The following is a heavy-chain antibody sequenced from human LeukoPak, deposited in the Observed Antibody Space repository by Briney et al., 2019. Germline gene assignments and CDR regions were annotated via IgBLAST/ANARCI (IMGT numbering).Heavy chain of an antibody. CDR2: IIPIFGSA. CDR1: GGTFSSYA. Sequence: ASVKVSCKSSGGTFSSYAVSWVRQAPGQGLEWMGEIIPIFGSAKYAQKFQGRVTITTDESTSTAYMELSSLRSEDTAVYYCARHGGITIFGVAQPGGAFDIWGQGTMVSVSS. D-gene: IGHD3-3*01. J-gene: IGHJ3*02. CDR3: ARHGGITIFGVAQPGGAFDI. V-gene: IGHV1-69*05.